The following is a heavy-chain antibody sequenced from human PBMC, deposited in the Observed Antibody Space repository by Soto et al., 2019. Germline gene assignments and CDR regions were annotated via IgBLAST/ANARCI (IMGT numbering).Heavy chain of an antibody. D-gene: IGHD6-13*01. Sequence: QVQLVESGGGVVQPGRSLGLSCAASGFTFSSYGMHWVRQAPGKGLEWVAVIYYDGSNKYYADSVKGRFTISRDNSKNTLYLQMNSLRAEDTALYYCARAQYSSSWYPFDYWGQGTLVTVSS. V-gene: IGHV3-33*01. J-gene: IGHJ4*02. CDR3: ARAQYSSSWYPFDY. CDR2: IYYDGSNK. CDR1: GFTFSSYG.